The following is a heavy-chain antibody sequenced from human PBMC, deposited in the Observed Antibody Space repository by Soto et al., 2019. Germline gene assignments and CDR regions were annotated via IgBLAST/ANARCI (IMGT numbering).Heavy chain of an antibody. J-gene: IGHJ5*02. CDR1: GFSLSSGGVG. D-gene: IGHD2-21*01. Sequence: QITLKESGPPLVKPTQTLTLTYSFSGFSLSSGGVGVAWIRQPPGKALEWLAIIYYNDDKRYSPSLKSRLTITKDTSINQVVLTMTSMDPVDTATYYCVHRTERGEVNNSTRWFDPWGQGTLFTVSS. CDR3: VHRTERGEVNNSTRWFDP. CDR2: IYYNDDK. V-gene: IGHV2-5*01.